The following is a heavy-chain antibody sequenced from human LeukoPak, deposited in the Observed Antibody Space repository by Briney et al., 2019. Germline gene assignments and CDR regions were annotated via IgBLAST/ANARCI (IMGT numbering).Heavy chain of an antibody. D-gene: IGHD4-17*01. CDR3: ARGYGDYPDGYYYYYMDF. Sequence: GASVKVSCKASGYTFTSYYMHWVRQAPGQGLEWMGIINPSGGSTSYAQKFQGRVTMTRDTSTSTVYMELSSLRSEDTAVYYCARGYGDYPDGYYYYYMDFWGKGTTVTVSS. CDR2: INPSGGST. CDR1: GYTFTSYY. V-gene: IGHV1-46*03. J-gene: IGHJ6*03.